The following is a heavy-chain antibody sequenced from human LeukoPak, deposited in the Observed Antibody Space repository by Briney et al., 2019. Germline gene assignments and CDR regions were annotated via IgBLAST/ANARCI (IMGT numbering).Heavy chain of an antibody. CDR2: IIPILGIA. CDR1: GGTFSSYT. CDR3: AREVKWNSPYNYYMDV. J-gene: IGHJ6*03. Sequence: ASVKVSCKASGGTFSSYTISWVRQAPGQGLEWMGRIIPILGIASYAQKFQGRVTITADKSTSTAYMELSSLRSEDTAVYYCAREVKWNSPYNYYMDVWGKGTTVTVSS. D-gene: IGHD1-20*01. V-gene: IGHV1-69*04.